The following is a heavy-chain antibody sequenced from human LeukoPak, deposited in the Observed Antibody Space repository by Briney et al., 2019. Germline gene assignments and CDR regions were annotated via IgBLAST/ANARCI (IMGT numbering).Heavy chain of an antibody. CDR1: GGSISSGDYS. V-gene: IGHV4-30-2*01. Sequence: SETLSLTCAVSGGSISSGDYSWSWIRQPPGKGLEWVGYIFQSGSTYYNPSLKSRVTISVDRSKNQFSLKLSSVTAADTAVYYCARVGSDWNDVRYNWFDPWGQGTLVTVSS. D-gene: IGHD1-1*01. CDR3: ARVGSDWNDVRYNWFDP. J-gene: IGHJ5*02. CDR2: IFQSGST.